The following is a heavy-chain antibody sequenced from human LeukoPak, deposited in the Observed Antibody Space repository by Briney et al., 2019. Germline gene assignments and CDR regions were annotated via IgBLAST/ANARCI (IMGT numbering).Heavy chain of an antibody. D-gene: IGHD3-10*01. J-gene: IGHJ2*01. CDR1: GFTFGNFG. Sequence: GGSLRLSCEASGFTFGNFGMTWVRQAPGKGLQWVSGITGSSTWTYYAASVKGRFTVSRDNSQNRLHLQMNSLRADDTAVYYCARELVSSGTGYFDLWGRGTLVTVSS. V-gene: IGHV3-23*01. CDR3: ARELVSSGTGYFDL. CDR2: ITGSSTWT.